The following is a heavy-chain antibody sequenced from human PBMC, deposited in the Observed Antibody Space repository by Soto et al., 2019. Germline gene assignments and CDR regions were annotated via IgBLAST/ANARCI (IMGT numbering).Heavy chain of an antibody. CDR1: GFTFSSYI. CDR2: ISSSSSYI. V-gene: IGHV3-21*01. Sequence: WGSLRLSCAASGFTFSSYIMNWVRQAPGKGLEWVSSISSSSSYIYYADSVKGRFTISRDNAKNSLYLQMNSLRAEDTAVYYCARPLGGQWPYEWGQGTLVTVSS. CDR3: ARPLGGQWPYE. J-gene: IGHJ4*02. D-gene: IGHD6-19*01.